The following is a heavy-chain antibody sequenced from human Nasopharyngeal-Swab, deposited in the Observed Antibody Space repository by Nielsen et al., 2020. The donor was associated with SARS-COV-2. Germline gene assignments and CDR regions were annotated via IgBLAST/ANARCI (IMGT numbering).Heavy chain of an antibody. CDR2: ISSSGSYM. Sequence: GGSLRLSCAASGFTFSDYTMNWVRQAPGQGLEWVSSISSSGSYMYYTDSVKGRFTMSRDNAKNSLYLQMNSLRAEDTAGYYCASDSRYWGQGTLVTVSS. D-gene: IGHD2-2*01. J-gene: IGHJ4*02. V-gene: IGHV3-21*01. CDR3: ASDSRY. CDR1: GFTFSDYT.